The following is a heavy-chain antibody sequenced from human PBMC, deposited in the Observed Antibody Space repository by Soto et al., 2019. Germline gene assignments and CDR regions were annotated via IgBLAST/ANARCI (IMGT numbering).Heavy chain of an antibody. CDR2: ISAYNGNT. V-gene: IGHV1-18*04. J-gene: IGHJ5*02. CDR3: ARLAGGYSSSSGWFDP. CDR1: VYTFTSYG. D-gene: IGHD6-6*01. Sequence: ASLQVSCKSSVYTFTSYGIICVRQAPGQGLEWMGWISAYNGNTNYAQKLQGRVTMTTDTSTSTAYMELRSLRSDDTAVYYCARLAGGYSSSSGWFDPWGQGTLVTVS.